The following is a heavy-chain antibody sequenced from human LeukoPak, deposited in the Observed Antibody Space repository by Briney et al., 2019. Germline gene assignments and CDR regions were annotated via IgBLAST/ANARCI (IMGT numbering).Heavy chain of an antibody. J-gene: IGHJ4*02. CDR3: ARVGLVVSAVTHFDH. V-gene: IGHV1-18*01. CDR2: ISPYNGYT. CDR1: GYTFTNYA. Sequence: ASVKVSCKASGYTFTNYAISWVRQAPGQGLEWMAWISPYNGYTFYAQKVQDRLTLTTDTSANTVYMELRSLRSDDTAMYYCARVGLVVSAVTHFDHWGQGTLVTVSS. D-gene: IGHD2-2*01.